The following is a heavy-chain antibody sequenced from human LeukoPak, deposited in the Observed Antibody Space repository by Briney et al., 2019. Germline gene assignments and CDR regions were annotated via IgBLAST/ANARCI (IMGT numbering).Heavy chain of an antibody. V-gene: IGHV4-4*07. D-gene: IGHD2-2*01. CDR2: IYTSGST. CDR1: GGSISSYY. J-gene: IGHJ6*02. CDR3: ARQTLWGSSTPPHPTPYYYYYYGMDV. Sequence: PSETLSLTCTVSGGSISSYYWSWIRQPAGKGLEWIGRIYTSGSTNYNPSLKSRVTISVDTSKNQFSLKLSSVTAADTAVYYCARQTLWGSSTPPHPTPYYYYYYGMDVWGQGTTVTVSS.